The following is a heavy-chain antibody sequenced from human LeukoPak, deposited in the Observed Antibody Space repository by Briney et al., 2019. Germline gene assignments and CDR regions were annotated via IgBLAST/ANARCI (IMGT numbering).Heavy chain of an antibody. D-gene: IGHD6-19*01. V-gene: IGHV3-30-3*01. CDR2: ISYDGSNK. CDR1: GFTFSSYA. J-gene: IGHJ4*02. Sequence: PGRSLRLSCAASGFTFSSYAMHWVRQAPGKGLEWVAVISYDGSNKYYADSVKGRFTISRDNSKNTLYLQMNSLRAEDTAVYYCARSRRVYTVAGSFDYWGQGTLVTVSS. CDR3: ARSRRVYTVAGSFDY.